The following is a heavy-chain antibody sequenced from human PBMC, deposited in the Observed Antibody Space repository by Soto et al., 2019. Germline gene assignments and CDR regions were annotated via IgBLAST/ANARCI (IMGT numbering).Heavy chain of an antibody. V-gene: IGHV3-21*01. CDR2: ISSSSSYI. Sequence: GGSLRLSCAASGFTFSSYSMNWVRQAPGKGLEWVSSISSSSSYIYYAEKVKGRFTISRDNAKKSLYQQMNRQRAEDTAVFYCARDSTVAALNYYGMDVWGQGTTVTVSS. CDR1: GFTFSSYS. D-gene: IGHD1-26*01. CDR3: ARDSTVAALNYYGMDV. J-gene: IGHJ6*02.